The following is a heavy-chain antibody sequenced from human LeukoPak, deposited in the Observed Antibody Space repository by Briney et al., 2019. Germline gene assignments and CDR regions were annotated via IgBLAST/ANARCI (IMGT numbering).Heavy chain of an antibody. V-gene: IGHV4-34*01. J-gene: IGHJ3*02. Sequence: SETLSLTCAVYGGSFSTYYWSWIRQPPGKGLEWVGEINHSGSTNYNPSLKSRVTISVDTSKNPFSLKLYSVTAADTAVYYCARRYSGYGNAFDIWGQGTMVTVSS. CDR3: ARRYSGYGNAFDI. CDR1: GGSFSTYY. D-gene: IGHD5-12*01. CDR2: INHSGST.